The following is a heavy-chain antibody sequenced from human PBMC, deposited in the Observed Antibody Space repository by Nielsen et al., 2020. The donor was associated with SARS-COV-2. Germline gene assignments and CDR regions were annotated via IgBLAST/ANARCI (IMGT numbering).Heavy chain of an antibody. CDR3: ARGGSADRSTGFFDY. Sequence: GESLKISCAASAFTVSGNYMTWVRQAPGKGLEWVSVIYSSGRTAYADSVKGRFTISRDNSKNTVFFQMSSLRVEDTAVYFCARGGSADRSTGFFDYWGQGALVTVSS. D-gene: IGHD5-12*01. CDR2: IYSSGRT. CDR1: AFTVSGNY. J-gene: IGHJ4*02. V-gene: IGHV3-66*01.